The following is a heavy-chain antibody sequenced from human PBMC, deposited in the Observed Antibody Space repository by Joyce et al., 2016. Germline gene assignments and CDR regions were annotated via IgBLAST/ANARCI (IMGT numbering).Heavy chain of an antibody. CDR1: GLTVNSNY. J-gene: IGHJ6*03. Sequence: EVQLVESGGGLIQPGGSLRLSCAPSGLTVNSNYMRWVRQAPGMGLECVSLIYSGGDTYYADSVKGRFTISRDNSKNTLYLQMNSLRAEDTAVYYCARERGGEYHYMDVWGKGTTVTVSS. D-gene: IGHD2/OR15-2a*01. CDR2: IYSGGDT. CDR3: ARERGGEYHYMDV. V-gene: IGHV3-53*01.